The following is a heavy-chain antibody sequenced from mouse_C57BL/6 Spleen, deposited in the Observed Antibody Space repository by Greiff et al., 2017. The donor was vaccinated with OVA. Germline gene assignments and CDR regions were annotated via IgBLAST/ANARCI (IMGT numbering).Heavy chain of an antibody. J-gene: IGHJ1*03. CDR2: INPNNGGT. Sequence: VQLQQSGPELVKPGASVKISCKASGYTFTDYYMNWVKQSHGKSLEWIGDINPNNGGTSYNQKFKGKATLTVDKSSSTAYMELRSLTSEDSAVYYCARRVYYGSRRYFDVWGTGTTVTVSS. V-gene: IGHV1-26*01. CDR1: GYTFTDYY. CDR3: ARRVYYGSRRYFDV. D-gene: IGHD1-1*01.